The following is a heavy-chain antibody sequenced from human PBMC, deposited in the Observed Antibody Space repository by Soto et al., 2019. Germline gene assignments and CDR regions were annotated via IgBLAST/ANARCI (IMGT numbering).Heavy chain of an antibody. J-gene: IGHJ6*02. Sequence: GGSLRLSCAASGFTFSDYYMSWIRQAPGKGLEWVSYISSSSSYTNYADSVKGRFTISRDNAKNSLYLQMNSLRAEDTAGYYCARDPYYYDSSGQGDYYYGMDVWGQGTTVTVSS. V-gene: IGHV3-11*06. CDR2: ISSSSSYT. CDR3: ARDPYYYDSSGQGDYYYGMDV. CDR1: GFTFSDYY. D-gene: IGHD3-22*01.